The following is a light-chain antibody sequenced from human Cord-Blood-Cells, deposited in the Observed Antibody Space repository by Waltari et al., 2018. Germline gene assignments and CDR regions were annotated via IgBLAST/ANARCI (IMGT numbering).Light chain of an antibody. CDR2: EDS. Sequence: QSALTQPASVSGSPGQSITISCTGTSSDDGSYNLVSWYQQHPGKAPKLMIYEDSKRPSGVSNRFSGSKSGNTASLTISGLQAEDEADYYCCSYAGSSTFKVFGGGTKLTVL. J-gene: IGLJ3*02. CDR1: SSDDGSYNL. CDR3: CSYAGSSTFKV. V-gene: IGLV2-23*02.